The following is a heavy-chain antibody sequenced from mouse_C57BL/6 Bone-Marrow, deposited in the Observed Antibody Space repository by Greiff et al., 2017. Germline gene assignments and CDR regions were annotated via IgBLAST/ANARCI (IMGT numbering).Heavy chain of an antibody. Sequence: VQLKESVAELVRPGASVKLSCTASGFNIKNTYMHWVKQRPEQGLEWIGRIDPANGNTKYAPKFQGKATITADTSSNTAYLQLSSLTSEDTAIYYCARGHYGSSNYYAMDYWGQGTSVTVSS. D-gene: IGHD1-1*01. CDR1: GFNIKNTY. CDR3: ARGHYGSSNYYAMDY. J-gene: IGHJ4*01. V-gene: IGHV14-3*01. CDR2: IDPANGNT.